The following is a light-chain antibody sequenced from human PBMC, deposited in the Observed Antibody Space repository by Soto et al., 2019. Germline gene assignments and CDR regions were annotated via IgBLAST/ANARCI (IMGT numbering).Light chain of an antibody. CDR3: QQYGSSPLT. Sequence: EIVLTQSPDTLSLSPEERATLSCRASQSVRSNYLAWYQQKPGQAPRFLIYDASSRATGIPDRFSGSGSGTDFTLTISRLEPEDFAVYYCQQYGSSPLTFGGGTRWIS. CDR1: QSVRSNY. J-gene: IGKJ4*01. CDR2: DAS. V-gene: IGKV3-20*01.